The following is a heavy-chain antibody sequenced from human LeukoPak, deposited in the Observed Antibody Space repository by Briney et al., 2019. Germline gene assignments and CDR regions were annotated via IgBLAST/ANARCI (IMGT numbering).Heavy chain of an antibody. CDR2: ISGNGGTT. Sequence: PGGSLRLSCAASGFTFSTYAMSWVRQAPGKGLEWVAVISGNGGTTYYVDSVEGRFTISRDNSKNTVYLEMNSLRADDTAKYYCAKAPKATAGNGNAFDIWGQGTMVTVSS. J-gene: IGHJ3*02. CDR3: AKAPKATAGNGNAFDI. CDR1: GFTFSTYA. D-gene: IGHD6-13*01. V-gene: IGHV3-23*01.